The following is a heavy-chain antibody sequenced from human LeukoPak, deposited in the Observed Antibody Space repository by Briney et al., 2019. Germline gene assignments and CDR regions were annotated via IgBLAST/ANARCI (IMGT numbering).Heavy chain of an antibody. V-gene: IGHV3-13*01. Sequence: GGSLRLSCAASGFTFSSYDMHWVRQATGKGLEWVSAIGTAGDTYYPGSVKGRFTISRDNSRNTVYLQMNSLRGEDTAVYYCAKEPVDWGQGTLVTVSS. CDR1: GFTFSSYD. CDR2: IGTAGDT. J-gene: IGHJ4*02. CDR3: AKEPVD.